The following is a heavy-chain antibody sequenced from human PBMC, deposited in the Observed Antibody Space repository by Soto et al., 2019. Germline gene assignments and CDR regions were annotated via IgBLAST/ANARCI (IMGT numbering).Heavy chain of an antibody. CDR3: ANGYYDSSGYYYVPQYYFDY. J-gene: IGHJ4*02. Sequence: SETLSLTCTVSGGSISSFGFYWTWIRQSPGKGLEWIGNIYYSWSTSYNPSLKSRVAISVDTSKNQFSLKLSSVTAADTAVYYCANGYYDSSGYYYVPQYYFDYWGQGTLV. CDR1: GGSISSFGFY. D-gene: IGHD3-22*01. CDR2: IYYSWST. V-gene: IGHV4-30-4*01.